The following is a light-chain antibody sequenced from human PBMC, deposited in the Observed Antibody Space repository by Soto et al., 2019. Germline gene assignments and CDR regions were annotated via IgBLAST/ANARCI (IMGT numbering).Light chain of an antibody. CDR1: QDISNY. CDR2: GAS. Sequence: DIRMTQFPSSLSASVGDRVTITCRASQDISNYLVWFQQKPGKAPKPLIYGASSLRSGVPSKFSGSGFGTEFTLTITSLQPEDFATYYCQQYHTYPWTFGQGTKVEIK. CDR3: QQYHTYPWT. V-gene: IGKV1-16*02. J-gene: IGKJ1*01.